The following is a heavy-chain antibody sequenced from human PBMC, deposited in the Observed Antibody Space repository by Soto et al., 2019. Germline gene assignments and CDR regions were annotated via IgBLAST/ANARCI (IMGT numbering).Heavy chain of an antibody. Sequence: QVQLVQSGAEVKKPGSSVKVSCKASGGTFSSYGISWVRQAPGQGLEWMGGIIPVFGTADYAQKFQGRVTMTADEYTSTAYMELSILRSGDTAVYYCARAEFAAVVDRYYFYYGMDVWGQGTTVTVSS. CDR1: GGTFSSYG. J-gene: IGHJ6*02. CDR2: IIPVFGTA. D-gene: IGHD2-21*01. V-gene: IGHV1-69*01. CDR3: ARAEFAAVVDRYYFYYGMDV.